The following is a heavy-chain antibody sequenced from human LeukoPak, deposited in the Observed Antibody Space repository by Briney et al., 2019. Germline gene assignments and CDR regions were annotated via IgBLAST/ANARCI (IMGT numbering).Heavy chain of an antibody. Sequence: SETLSLTCAVYGGSFSGYYWSWIRQPPGKGLEWIGRIYTSGSTYYNPSLKSRVTISVDTSKNQFSLKLSSVTAADTAVYYCATRQKYSSSWYDTSDYWGQGTLVTVSS. J-gene: IGHJ4*02. D-gene: IGHD6-13*01. CDR3: ATRQKYSSSWYDTSDY. CDR1: GGSFSGYY. V-gene: IGHV4-59*10. CDR2: IYTSGST.